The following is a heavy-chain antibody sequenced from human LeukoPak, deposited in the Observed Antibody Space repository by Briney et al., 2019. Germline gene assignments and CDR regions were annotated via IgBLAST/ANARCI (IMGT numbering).Heavy chain of an antibody. D-gene: IGHD6-13*01. CDR1: GYTFTSYA. Sequence: ASVKVSCKASGYTFTSYAMHWVRQAPGQRLEWMGWINAGNGNTKYSQKFQGRVTITRDTSASTAYMELSSLRSEDTAVYYCAREVAAAEDAFGIWGQGTMVTVSS. CDR3: AREVAAAEDAFGI. CDR2: INAGNGNT. V-gene: IGHV1-3*01. J-gene: IGHJ3*02.